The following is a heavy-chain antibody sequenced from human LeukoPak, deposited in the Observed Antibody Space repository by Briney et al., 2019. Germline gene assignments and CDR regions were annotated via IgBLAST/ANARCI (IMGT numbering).Heavy chain of an antibody. J-gene: IGHJ4*02. CDR2: IYPGDSDT. CDR1: GYSFTSYW. D-gene: IGHD2-15*01. V-gene: IGHV5-51*01. Sequence: PGESLKISCKGSGYSFTSYWIGWVRQMPGKGLEWMGIIYPGDSDTRYSPSFQGQVTISADKSISTAYLQWSSLKASDTAMYYCARQPLCSGGSCYSLEYWGQGTLVTVSS. CDR3: ARQPLCSGGSCYSLEY.